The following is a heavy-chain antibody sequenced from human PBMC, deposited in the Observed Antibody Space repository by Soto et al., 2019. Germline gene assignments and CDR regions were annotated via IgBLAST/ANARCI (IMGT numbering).Heavy chain of an antibody. CDR1: GFTFSSYS. V-gene: IGHV3-21*01. CDR2: ISSSSYI. J-gene: IGHJ6*02. Sequence: GGSLRLSCAVSGFTFSSYSMHWVRQDPDMGLEWVSSISSSSYIYYADSVKGRFTISRDNAKNSLYLQMNSLRAEDTAVYYCARDNRLLGYYYYGMDVWGQGTTVTVSS. CDR3: ARDNRLLGYYYYGMDV. D-gene: IGHD2-15*01.